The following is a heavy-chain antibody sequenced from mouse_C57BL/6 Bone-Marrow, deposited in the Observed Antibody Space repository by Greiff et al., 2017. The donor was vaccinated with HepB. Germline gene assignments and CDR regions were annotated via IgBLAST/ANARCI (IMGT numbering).Heavy chain of an antibody. CDR2: IDPSDSST. Sequence: VQLQQSGAELVLPGASVKLSCKASGFTFTSYWMHWVQQSPGQGLEWIGGIDPSDSSTNYNQTFKGKSTLTVDKTSSPAYMQLSSLTSEDSAVYDCARHYCDGGSSYWDFGVWGTGATVTVAS. J-gene: IGHJ1*03. CDR3: ARHYCDGGSSYWDFGV. CDR1: GFTFTSYW. D-gene: IGHD1-1*01. V-gene: IGHV1-69*01.